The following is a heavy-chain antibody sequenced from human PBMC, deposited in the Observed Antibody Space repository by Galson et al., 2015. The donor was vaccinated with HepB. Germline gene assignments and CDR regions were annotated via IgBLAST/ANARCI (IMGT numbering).Heavy chain of an antibody. CDR1: GFTFSRYW. J-gene: IGHJ6*02. D-gene: IGHD3-10*01. CDR3: ARDQVLWFGSDEGGMDV. CDR2: INSDGRST. Sequence: SLRLSCAASGFTFSRYWMHWVRQAPGKGLVWVSRINSDGRSTSYADSVKGRFTISRDNAKNTMYLQVNSLRAEDTAVYYCARDQVLWFGSDEGGMDVWGQGTTVTVSS. V-gene: IGHV3-74*01.